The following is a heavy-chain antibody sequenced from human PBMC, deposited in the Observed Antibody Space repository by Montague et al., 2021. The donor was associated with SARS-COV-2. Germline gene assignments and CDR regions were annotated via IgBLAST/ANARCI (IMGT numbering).Heavy chain of an antibody. CDR2: ISSRGGI. Sequence: SETLSLTCTVSGSISGYYWNWIRQSAGKGLEWIGRISSRGGIDYNASIKSRVTMSLDTSKIQLSLKLSSVTAADTAVYYCARQYIGYNRRFDYWGQGALVTVSP. CDR3: ARQYIGYNRRFDY. D-gene: IGHD5-12*01. J-gene: IGHJ4*02. V-gene: IGHV4-4*07. CDR1: GSISGYY.